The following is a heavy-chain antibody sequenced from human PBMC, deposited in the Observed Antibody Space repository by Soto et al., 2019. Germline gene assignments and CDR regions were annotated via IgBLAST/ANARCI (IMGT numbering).Heavy chain of an antibody. Sequence: GGSLRLSCAASGFTFRSYAVSWVRQAPGKGLEWVSAISGSGGSTYYADSVKGRFTISRDNSKNTLYLQMNSLRAEDTAVYYCAKAVVAAAGTRSPFDYWGQGTLVTVSS. CDR2: ISGSGGST. CDR3: AKAVVAAAGTRSPFDY. CDR1: GFTFRSYA. V-gene: IGHV3-23*01. D-gene: IGHD6-13*01. J-gene: IGHJ4*02.